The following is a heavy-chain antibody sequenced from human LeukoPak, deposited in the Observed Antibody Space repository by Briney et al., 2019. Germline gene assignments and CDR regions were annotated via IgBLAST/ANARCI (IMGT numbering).Heavy chain of an antibody. CDR3: ATVRGIWFGELSRAGWFDP. CDR2: IYHSGST. Sequence: PSETLSLTCTVSGYSISSGYYWGWIRQPPGEGLEWIGSIYHSGSTYYNPSLKSRVTISVDTSKNQFSLKLSSVTAADTAVYYCATVRGIWFGELSRAGWFDPWGQGTLVTVSS. CDR1: GYSISSGYY. V-gene: IGHV4-38-2*02. J-gene: IGHJ5*02. D-gene: IGHD3-10*01.